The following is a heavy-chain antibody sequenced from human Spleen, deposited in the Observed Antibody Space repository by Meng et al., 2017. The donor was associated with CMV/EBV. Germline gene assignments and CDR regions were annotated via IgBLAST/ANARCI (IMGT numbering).Heavy chain of an antibody. Sequence: GESLKISCAASGFTFNTQAMHWVRQAPGKGLEWVSGISGSGGSTYYADSVKGRFTISRDNSENTLYLQMNSLRAEDTAVYSCAKDSSSYSSSWYGDFDYWGQGTLVTVSS. CDR2: ISGSGGST. J-gene: IGHJ4*02. CDR1: GFTFNTQA. CDR3: AKDSSSYSSSWYGDFDY. D-gene: IGHD6-13*01. V-gene: IGHV3-23*01.